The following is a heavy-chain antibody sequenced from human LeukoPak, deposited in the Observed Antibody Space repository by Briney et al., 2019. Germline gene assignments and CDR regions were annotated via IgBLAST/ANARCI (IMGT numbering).Heavy chain of an antibody. J-gene: IGHJ5*02. CDR2: INHYGRT. Sequence: PSETLSLTCAVYGESLSNYYWSWIRQPPGKGLEWIGEINHYGRTNYNPSLKSRVTISLDTSRNHFALTLSPVTAADTAVYYCARRVPYCYGSGRDWFDPWGQGNLVTGSS. D-gene: IGHD3-10*01. CDR1: GESLSNYY. V-gene: IGHV4-34*01. CDR3: ARRVPYCYGSGRDWFDP.